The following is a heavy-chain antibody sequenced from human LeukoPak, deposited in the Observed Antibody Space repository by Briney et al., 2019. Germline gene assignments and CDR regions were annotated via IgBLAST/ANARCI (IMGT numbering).Heavy chain of an antibody. CDR2: VNPHSGVR. D-gene: IGHD2/OR15-2a*01. J-gene: IGHJ4*02. CDR1: GFTFSDYY. CDR3: VREGNDLLSKNFDY. Sequence: ASVKVPCKSSGFTFSDYYIHWVRQAPGQGLERMGYVNPHSGVRSSPQKFQGRVTMTPDTSISVVYMELSSLTSDDTAIYYCVREGNDLLSKNFDYWGQGTLVTVSS. V-gene: IGHV1-2*02.